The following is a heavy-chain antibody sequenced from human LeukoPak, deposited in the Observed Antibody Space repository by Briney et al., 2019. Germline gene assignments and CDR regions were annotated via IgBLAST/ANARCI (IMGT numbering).Heavy chain of an antibody. CDR2: IKRRIDGGTT. CDR3: TPGVGDY. Sequence: EPAGSLTLSCAASGFTFSKVWLSWVRQVPGKGLEWVGRIKRRIDGGTTDSAAPVKDRFTISRDDTKNTLDLQMYSLKSDDTAVYYCTPGVGDYWGQGTLVTVSS. J-gene: IGHJ4*02. V-gene: IGHV3-15*01. D-gene: IGHD1-14*01. CDR1: GFTFSKVW.